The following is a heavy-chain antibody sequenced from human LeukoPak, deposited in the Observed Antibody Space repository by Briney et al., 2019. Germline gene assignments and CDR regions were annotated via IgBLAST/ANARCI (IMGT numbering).Heavy chain of an antibody. CDR2: IYSGGST. V-gene: IGHV3-53*01. Sequence: PGGSLRLSCAASGFTVSSNYMSWVRQAPGKGLEWVSVIYSGGSTYYADSVKGRFTISRDNSKNTLHLQMNSLRAEDTAVYYCARDLYDILTGYYSDYWGQGTLVTVSS. D-gene: IGHD3-9*01. CDR1: GFTVSSNY. CDR3: ARDLYDILTGYYSDY. J-gene: IGHJ4*02.